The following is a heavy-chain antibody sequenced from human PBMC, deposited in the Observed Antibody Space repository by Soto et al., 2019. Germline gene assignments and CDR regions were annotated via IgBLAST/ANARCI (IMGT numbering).Heavy chain of an antibody. Sequence: QVQLVQSGAEVKKPGSSVKVSCKASGGTFSRYSITWVRQAPGHGLEWIGRIIPIFGIPTYAQKFQGRVTFTAYEATSTAYMERSSLRSDDTAVYYCAREDRDRETGLVPAAIDGMDVWGQGTTVTVSS. J-gene: IGHJ6*02. CDR2: IIPIFGIP. D-gene: IGHD2-2*01. CDR3: AREDRDRETGLVPAAIDGMDV. V-gene: IGHV1-69*08. CDR1: GGTFSRYS.